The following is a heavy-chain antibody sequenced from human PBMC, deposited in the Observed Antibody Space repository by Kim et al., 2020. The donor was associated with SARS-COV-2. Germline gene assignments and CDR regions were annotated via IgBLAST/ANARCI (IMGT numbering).Heavy chain of an antibody. J-gene: IGHJ4*02. CDR1: GYTFTSYG. V-gene: IGHV1-18*01. CDR3: ARIYYDYVWGSEDPRGEYYFDY. D-gene: IGHD3-16*01. CDR2: ISAYNGNT. Sequence: ASVKVSCKPSGYTFTSYGISWVRQAPGQGLEWMGWISAYNGNTNYAQKLQGRVTMTTDTSTSTAYMELRSLRSDDTAVYYCARIYYDYVWGSEDPRGEYYFDYWGQGTLVTVSS.